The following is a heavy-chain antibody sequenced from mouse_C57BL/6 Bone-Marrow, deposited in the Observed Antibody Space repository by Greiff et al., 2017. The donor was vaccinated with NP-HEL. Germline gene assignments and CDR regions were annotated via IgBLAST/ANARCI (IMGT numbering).Heavy chain of an antibody. CDR2: ILPGSGNT. D-gene: IGHD1-1*01. CDR1: GYTFTGNW. Sequence: GASVKLSCKATGYTFTGNWIEWVKQRPGHGLEWIGEILPGSGNTYYNERFKGKATFTADTSSNTAYMQLSSLTTEDSAIYYCARDYYGSSYFDYWGQGTTLTVSS. CDR3: ARDYYGSSYFDY. V-gene: IGHV1-9*01. J-gene: IGHJ2*01.